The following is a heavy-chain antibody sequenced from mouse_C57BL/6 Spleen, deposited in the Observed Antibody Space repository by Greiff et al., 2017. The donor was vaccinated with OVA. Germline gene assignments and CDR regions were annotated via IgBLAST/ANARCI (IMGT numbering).Heavy chain of an antibody. CDR1: GYTFTSYW. V-gene: IGHV1-50*01. D-gene: IGHD3-2*01. Sequence: VQLQQPGAELVKPGASVKLSCKASGYTFTSYWMQWVKQRPGQGLEWIGEIDPSDSYTNYNQKFKGKATLTVDTSSSTAYMQLSSLTSEDSAVYYCARSGETVRDYWGQGTTLTVSS. J-gene: IGHJ2*01. CDR3: ARSGETVRDY. CDR2: IDPSDSYT.